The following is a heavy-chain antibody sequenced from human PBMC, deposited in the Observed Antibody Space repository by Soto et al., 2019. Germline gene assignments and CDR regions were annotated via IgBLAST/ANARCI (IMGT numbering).Heavy chain of an antibody. CDR3: ASHLVMTGTRGFDH. J-gene: IGHJ4*02. CDR2: IRNNGGAA. Sequence: QVQLQESGPGLVTPSGTLSLTCAVSSGSIFSSNGGSWVRQPPGKGLEWIGEIRNNGGAANYNPSLRGRVIIAVDTSRNEFSLKLFSVAAADTAVYYCASHLVMTGTRGFDHWCLGTMVTVSS. D-gene: IGHD3-9*01. V-gene: IGHV4-4*02. CDR1: SGSIFSSNG.